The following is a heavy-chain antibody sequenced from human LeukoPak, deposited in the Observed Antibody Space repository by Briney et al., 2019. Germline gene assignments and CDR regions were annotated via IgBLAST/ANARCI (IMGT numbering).Heavy chain of an antibody. CDR1: GYTFTSYY. V-gene: IGHV1-46*01. Sequence: ASVKVSCTASGYTFTSYYMHWVRQAPGQGLEWMGIINPSVGSTNYAQRFQGRVTLTRDMSTSTVYMELSSLRSEDTAVYYCARDHRYSSPTFFYYYYMDVWGKGTTVTVSS. CDR3: ARDHRYSSPTFFYYYYMDV. J-gene: IGHJ6*03. D-gene: IGHD6-13*01. CDR2: INPSVGST.